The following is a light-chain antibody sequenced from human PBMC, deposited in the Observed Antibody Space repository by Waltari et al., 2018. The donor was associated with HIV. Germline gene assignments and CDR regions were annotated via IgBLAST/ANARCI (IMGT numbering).Light chain of an antibody. Sequence: DIVMTQSPDSLAVSLGERATIKCRSSQSISYSSNNKSYLAWYQKKPGQPPKLLVYWASTRESGVPDRFSGSGSGTNFTLSISSLQTEDVAVYYCHQYFTSPRAFGQGTNVGIK. CDR3: HQYFTSPRA. J-gene: IGKJ1*01. CDR1: QSISYSSNNKSY. CDR2: WAS. V-gene: IGKV4-1*01.